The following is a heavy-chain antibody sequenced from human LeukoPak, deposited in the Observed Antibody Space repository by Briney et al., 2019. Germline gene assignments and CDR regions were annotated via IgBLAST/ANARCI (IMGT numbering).Heavy chain of an antibody. CDR3: ARFAEVYYYVDV. J-gene: IGHJ6*03. V-gene: IGHV3-21*01. CDR1: GFTLDNYN. Sequence: GGSLRLSCAASGFTLDNYNFNWVRQAPGKGLEWVASIRSYSSYIHYADSVKGRFTISRDDAKKSLYLQMDGLRAEDTAVYFCARFAEVYYYVDVWGTGITVIVSS. D-gene: IGHD2-21*01. CDR2: IRSYSSYI.